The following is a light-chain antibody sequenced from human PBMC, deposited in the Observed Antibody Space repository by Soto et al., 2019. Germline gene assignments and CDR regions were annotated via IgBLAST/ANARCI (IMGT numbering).Light chain of an antibody. CDR3: QQYGRFPYT. J-gene: IGKJ2*01. V-gene: IGKV1-5*03. CDR2: KAS. Sequence: DIQMTQSPSTLSASVGDTVTITCRASQSLSYWLAWYQQKPGQAPKLLIHKASTLESGVPSRFSGSGSGTAFTLTISSLKPDDFATFYCQQYGRFPYTFGQGTKLEIK. CDR1: QSLSYW.